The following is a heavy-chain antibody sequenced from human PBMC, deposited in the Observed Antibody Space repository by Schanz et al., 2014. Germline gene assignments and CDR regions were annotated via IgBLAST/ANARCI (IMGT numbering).Heavy chain of an antibody. D-gene: IGHD4-17*01. CDR3: ARGYGDSPTDF. CDR1: GYTFTSYD. Sequence: QVQLIQSGAEVKKPGASVKVSCTASGYTFTSYDINWVRQAPGQGLEWLGWMNPNSGNPGFAQKFRGRVTMTRNTSMSTAYIELHILTSEDTAVYYCARGYGDSPTDFWGQGILVTVSS. CDR2: MNPNSGNP. V-gene: IGHV1-8*01. J-gene: IGHJ4*02.